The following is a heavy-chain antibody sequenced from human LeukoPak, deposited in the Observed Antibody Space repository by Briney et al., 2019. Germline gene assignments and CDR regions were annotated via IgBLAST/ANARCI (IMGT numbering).Heavy chain of an antibody. CDR3: ARDPPNSSGGSCLIGSFDY. D-gene: IGHD2-15*01. V-gene: IGHV1-18*01. CDR2: ISAYNGNT. CDR1: GYTFTSYG. J-gene: IGHJ4*02. Sequence: ASVKVSCKASGYTFTSYGISWVRQAPGQGLEWMGWISAYNGNTNYAQKLQGRVTMTTDTSTSTAYMELRSLRSDDTAVYYCARDPPNSSGGSCLIGSFDYWGQGTLVTVSS.